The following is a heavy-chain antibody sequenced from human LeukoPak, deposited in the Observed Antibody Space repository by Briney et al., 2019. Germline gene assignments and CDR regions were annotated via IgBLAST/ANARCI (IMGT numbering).Heavy chain of an antibody. CDR2: IYYSGST. CDR3: ARSTYVFWSGHDY. J-gene: IGHJ4*02. D-gene: IGHD3/OR15-3a*01. Sequence: SETLSLTCTVSGGSISSYYWSWIRQPPGKGLEWIGYIYYSGSTNNNPSLKSRVTISIQTSKNQFSLKLSSVTAADTAVYYCARSTYVFWSGHDYWGQGTLVTVSS. CDR1: GGSISSYY. V-gene: IGHV4-59*08.